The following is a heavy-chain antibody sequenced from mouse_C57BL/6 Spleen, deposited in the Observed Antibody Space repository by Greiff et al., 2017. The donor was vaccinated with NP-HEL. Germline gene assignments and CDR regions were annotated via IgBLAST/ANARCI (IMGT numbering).Heavy chain of an antibody. CDR2: IYWDDDK. CDR1: GFSLSTSGMG. Sequence: ESGPGILQSSQTLSLTCSFSGFSLSTSGMGVIWIRQPSGLGLEWLAHIYWDDDKRSNPSMKSRLTISKDTSRNQVFLKITSVDTADTATYYCARRRTTVVASHWYFDVWGTGTTVTVSS. J-gene: IGHJ1*03. D-gene: IGHD1-1*01. CDR3: ARRRTTVVASHWYFDV. V-gene: IGHV8-12*01.